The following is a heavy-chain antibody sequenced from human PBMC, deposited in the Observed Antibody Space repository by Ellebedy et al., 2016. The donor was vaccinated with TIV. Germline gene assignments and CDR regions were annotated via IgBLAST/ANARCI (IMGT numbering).Heavy chain of an antibody. CDR3: ARDVLGPNDS. CDR2: INLSDGST. J-gene: IGHJ5*01. D-gene: IGHD1-26*01. Sequence: GESLKISCAASGYTFTSYYMHWVRQAPGQGLEWMGRINLSDGSTSYAQKFQGRVTITADKSTSTANMELRSLTSKDTAVYYCARDVLGPNDSWGRGTLVTVSS. CDR1: GYTFTSYY. V-gene: IGHV1-46*01.